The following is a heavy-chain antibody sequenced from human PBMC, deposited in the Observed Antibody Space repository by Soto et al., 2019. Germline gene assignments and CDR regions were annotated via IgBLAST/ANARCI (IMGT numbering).Heavy chain of an antibody. CDR3: ARPSAYLDV. CDR2: TYYRSKWYN. V-gene: IGHV6-1*01. J-gene: IGHJ6*02. D-gene: IGHD3-16*01. Sequence: TLTLSCDISGDSVSNNNAAGNWIRQSPSRGLEWLGRTYYRSKWYNHYAVSVKSRININADTAKKELSLQLKYGTPEERAVYYCARPSAYLDVSGQGSTVTVSS. CDR1: GDSVSNNNAA.